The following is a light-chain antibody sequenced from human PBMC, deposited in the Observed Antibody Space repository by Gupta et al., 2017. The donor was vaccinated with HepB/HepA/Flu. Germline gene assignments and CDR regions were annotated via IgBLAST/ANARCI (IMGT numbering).Light chain of an antibody. J-gene: IGKJ4*01. V-gene: IGKV3-20*01. Sequence: EIVLTQSPGTLSLSPGERATLSCRASQSVGSSYLAWYQQKPGQAPRLLIYGASSRATGIPDRFSGSGSGTDFTLTISRLEPEDFAVYYCQQDGSSPITFGGGTKVEIK. CDR2: GAS. CDR1: QSVGSSY. CDR3: QQDGSSPIT.